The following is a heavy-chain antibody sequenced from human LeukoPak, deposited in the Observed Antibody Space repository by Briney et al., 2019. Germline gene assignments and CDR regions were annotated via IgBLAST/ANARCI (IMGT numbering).Heavy chain of an antibody. V-gene: IGHV3-21*06. CDR2: ISSGSGYI. CDR1: GFTFSSFT. J-gene: IGHJ4*02. Sequence: GGSLRLSCAASGFTFSSFTINWVRQAPGKGPEWVSSISSGSGYIYYADSVKGRFTISRDNAKNSVYLQMNSLRAEDTAVYYCARDYARQVTSFDYWGQGTLVTVSS. D-gene: IGHD5-18*01. CDR3: ARDYARQVTSFDY.